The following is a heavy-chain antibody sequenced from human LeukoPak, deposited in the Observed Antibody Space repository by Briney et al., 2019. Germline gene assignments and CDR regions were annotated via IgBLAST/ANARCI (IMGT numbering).Heavy chain of an antibody. D-gene: IGHD4-17*01. CDR2: IYYSGTT. CDR1: GGSIGSYY. V-gene: IGHV4-59*01. J-gene: IGHJ6*02. Sequence: SEALFLTCAVSGGSIGSYYWSWLRQPPGRGLEWIGYIYYSGTTNYNPSLKSRVTISVDTSKNQFSLKLTSVTAADTAVYYCAREDPQTTVPEGLDVWGQGTTVTVSS. CDR3: AREDPQTTVPEGLDV.